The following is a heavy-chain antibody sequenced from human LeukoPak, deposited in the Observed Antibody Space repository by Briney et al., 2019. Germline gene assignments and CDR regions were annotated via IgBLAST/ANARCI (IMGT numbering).Heavy chain of an antibody. CDR1: GDSIRKNY. D-gene: IGHD3-22*01. Sequence: SETLSLTCEVSGDSIRKNYWSWIRQPAGKGLEWIGRIYSSGSTNYSPSLRGRVTMSIDTSKNQFSLNLNSVTAADTAVYYCARDLGYHYDGSGFSFDYWGQGTLVTVSS. CDR3: ARDLGYHYDGSGFSFDY. V-gene: IGHV4-4*07. CDR2: IYSSGST. J-gene: IGHJ4*02.